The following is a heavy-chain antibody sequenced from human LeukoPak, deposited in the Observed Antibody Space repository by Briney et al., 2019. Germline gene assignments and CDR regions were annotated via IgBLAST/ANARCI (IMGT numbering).Heavy chain of an antibody. V-gene: IGHV3-64*01. CDR1: GFTFSNYA. CDR3: ARDLEI. Sequence: GGSLRLSCAASGFTFSNYAMHWVRQAPGKGLEYISAITSNGDSTYYVNSVKGRFTISRDNSKNTLYLQMNSLRAEDTAVYYCARDLEIGGQGTLVTVSS. J-gene: IGHJ4*02. CDR2: ITSNGDST.